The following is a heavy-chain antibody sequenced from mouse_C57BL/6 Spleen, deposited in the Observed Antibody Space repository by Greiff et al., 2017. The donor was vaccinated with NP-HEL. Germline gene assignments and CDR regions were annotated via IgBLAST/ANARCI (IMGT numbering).Heavy chain of an antibody. Sequence: QVQLQQPGAELVMPGASVKLSCKASGYTFTSYWMHWVKQRPGQGLEWIGEIDPSDSYTNYNQKLKGKSTLTVDKSSSTAYMQLSSLTSEDSAVYYCARRGPLGTYFDYWGQGTTLTVSS. V-gene: IGHV1-69*01. CDR1: GYTFTSYW. D-gene: IGHD2-10*02. CDR3: ARRGPLGTYFDY. J-gene: IGHJ2*01. CDR2: IDPSDSYT.